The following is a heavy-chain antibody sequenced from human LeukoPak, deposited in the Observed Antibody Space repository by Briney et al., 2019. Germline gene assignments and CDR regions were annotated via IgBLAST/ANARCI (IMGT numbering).Heavy chain of an antibody. J-gene: IGHJ4*02. CDR1: DDSISDYY. V-gene: IGHV4-59*01. CDR3: TRGAGWLIDY. CDR2: FHNSGTS. Sequence: SEALSLTCTVSDDSISDYYRGWIRQPPGKGLEWIGYFHNSGTSTYNPSLKSRVTISADTSKNQFSLKLNSLTTADTAVYYCTRGAGWLIDYWGQGTLVTVSS. D-gene: IGHD3-16*01.